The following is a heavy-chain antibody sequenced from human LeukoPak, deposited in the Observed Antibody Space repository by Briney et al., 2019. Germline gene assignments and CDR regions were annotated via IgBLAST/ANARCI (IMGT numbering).Heavy chain of an antibody. CDR1: GFTFSSYD. V-gene: IGHV3-13*01. CDR2: IGAAGDT. Sequence: PGGSLRLSCAASGFTFSSYDMHWVRQATGKGLEWVSAIGAAGDTYYPGSVKGRFTISRENAKNSLYLQVNSLRAGYTAVYYCVRQTTRTDRSYFDYWGQGTLVTVSS. CDR3: VRQTTRTDRSYFDY. D-gene: IGHD1/OR15-1a*01. J-gene: IGHJ4*02.